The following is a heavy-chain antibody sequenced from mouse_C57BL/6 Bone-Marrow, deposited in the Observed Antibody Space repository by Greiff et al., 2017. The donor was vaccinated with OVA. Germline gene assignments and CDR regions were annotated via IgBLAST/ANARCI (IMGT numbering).Heavy chain of an antibody. CDR3: NIGASLGLRRGYYFDY. D-gene: IGHD2-2*01. CDR1: GYTFTSYW. CDR2: IYPGNSDT. Sequence: VQLQQSGTVLARPGASVKMSCKTSGYTFTSYWMHWVKQRPGQGLEWIGAIYPGNSDTSYNQKFKGKAKLTAVTSASTAYMELSSLTNEDSAVYYCNIGASLGLRRGYYFDYWGQGTTLTVSS. V-gene: IGHV1-5*01. J-gene: IGHJ2*01.